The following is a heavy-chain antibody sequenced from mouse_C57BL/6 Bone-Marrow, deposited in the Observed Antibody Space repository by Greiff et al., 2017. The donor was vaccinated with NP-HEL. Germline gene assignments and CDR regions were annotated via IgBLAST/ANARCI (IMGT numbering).Heavy chain of an antibody. J-gene: IGHJ2*01. CDR1: GFTFSDYG. CDR3: ARGERGYSDY. CDR2: ISSGSSTI. V-gene: IGHV5-17*01. Sequence: EVKLVESGGGLVKPGGSLKLSCAASGFTFSDYGMHWVRQAPEKGLEWVAYISSGSSTIYYADTVKGRFTISRDNAKNTLFLQMTSLRSEDTAMYYCARGERGYSDYWGQGTTLTVSS.